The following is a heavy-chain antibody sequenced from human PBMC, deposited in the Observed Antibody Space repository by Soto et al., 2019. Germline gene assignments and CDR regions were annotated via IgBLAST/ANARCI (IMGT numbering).Heavy chain of an antibody. CDR1: GYTLTELS. D-gene: IGHD6-13*01. V-gene: IGHV1-24*01. CDR3: ATGGGTAAAGSWDYYYYGMDV. Sequence: ASVKVSCKVSGYTLTELSMHWVRQAPGKGLEWMGGFDPEDGETIYAQKFQGRVTMTEDTSTDTAYMELSSLRSEDTAVYYCATGGGTAAAGSWDYYYYGMDVWGQGTTVTVSS. CDR2: FDPEDGET. J-gene: IGHJ6*02.